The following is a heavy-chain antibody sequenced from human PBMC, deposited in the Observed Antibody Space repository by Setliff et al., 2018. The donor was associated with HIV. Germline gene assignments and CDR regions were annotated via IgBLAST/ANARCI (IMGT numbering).Heavy chain of an antibody. CDR2: IYATGST. J-gene: IGHJ4*02. D-gene: IGHD2-15*01. CDR3: GKADCSAGSCPDY. Sequence: PSETLSLTCTVSGFIIGDGHYWAWIRQPPGKGLEWIGSIYATGSTFYNPSLKRRVTISIDTSRNQFSLKLISVTDADTAVYFCGKADCSAGSCPDYWGRGTLVTVSS. CDR1: GFIIGDGHY. V-gene: IGHV4-38-2*02.